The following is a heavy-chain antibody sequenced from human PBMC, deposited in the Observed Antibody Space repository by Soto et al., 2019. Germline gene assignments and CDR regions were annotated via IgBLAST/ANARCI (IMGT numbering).Heavy chain of an antibody. D-gene: IGHD6-13*01. Sequence: QVQLVESGGGVVQPGRSLRLSCEASGFTFKSYGMHWVRQAPGKGLEWVAVVWYDGTNKKYADSVKGRFNIYRDNSKNTLYLQMDSLRDEDTGIYYCARGGHSSSWYRGEAYFFDYWGQGSLVTVSS. V-gene: IGHV3-33*01. CDR1: GFTFKSYG. J-gene: IGHJ4*02. CDR3: ARGGHSSSWYRGEAYFFDY. CDR2: VWYDGTNK.